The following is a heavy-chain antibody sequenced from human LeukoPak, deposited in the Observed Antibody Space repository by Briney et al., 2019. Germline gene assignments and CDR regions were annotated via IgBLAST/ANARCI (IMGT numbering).Heavy chain of an antibody. V-gene: IGHV4-39*07. CDR1: GGSIRSGAYY. Sequence: SETLSLTCTVSGGSIRSGAYYWGWIRQPPGKGLEWIGSSHYSGTTYYNPSLESRVTVSIDTSKNQFSLQLSSVTAADTAVYFCARDMEVVPAGMTPYYFDYWGQGTLVTVSS. CDR3: ARDMEVVPAGMTPYYFDY. CDR2: SHYSGTT. D-gene: IGHD2-2*01. J-gene: IGHJ4*02.